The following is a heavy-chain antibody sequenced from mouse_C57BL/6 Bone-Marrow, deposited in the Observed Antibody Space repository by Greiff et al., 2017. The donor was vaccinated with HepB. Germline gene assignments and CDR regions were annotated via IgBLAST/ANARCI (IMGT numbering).Heavy chain of an antibody. D-gene: IGHD1-1*01. CDR1: GFTFTSYW. Sequence: VQLQQSGTVLARPAASVKMSCKTSGFTFTSYWMHWVKQRPGQGLEWIGAIYPGNSDTSYNQKFKGKAKLTAVTTASTAYMELSSLTNEDAAVYYSTRDYGSSYWGQGTTLTVSS. J-gene: IGHJ2*01. CDR2: IYPGNSDT. V-gene: IGHV1-5*01. CDR3: TRDYGSSY.